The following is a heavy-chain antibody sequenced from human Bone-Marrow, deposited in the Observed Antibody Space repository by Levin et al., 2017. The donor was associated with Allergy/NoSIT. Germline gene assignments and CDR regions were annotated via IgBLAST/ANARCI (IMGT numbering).Heavy chain of an antibody. J-gene: IGHJ4*02. Sequence: KLGESLKISCKASGYTFDTYGFSWLRQAPGQGLEWMGWISGYTGNTDYAQDFQGRVIMTTDTSTNTAYLELRSLRSDDTAVYFCARDGRSLAYISMFRGGMGYLDHWGQGTQVTVSS. CDR2: ISGYTGNT. V-gene: IGHV1-18*01. CDR3: ARDGRSLAYISMFRGGMGYLDH. CDR1: GYTFDTYG. D-gene: IGHD3-10*01.